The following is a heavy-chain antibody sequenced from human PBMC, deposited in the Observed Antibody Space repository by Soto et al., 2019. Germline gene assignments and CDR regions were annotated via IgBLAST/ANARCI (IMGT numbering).Heavy chain of an antibody. Sequence: GESLKISCKGSGYSFAGYWITWVRQKPGKGLEWMGRIDPSDSQTYYSPSFRGHVTISVTKSITTAFLQWSSLRASDTAMYYCARQIYDSDTGPNFQYYFDSWGQGTPVTVSS. V-gene: IGHV5-10-1*01. D-gene: IGHD3-22*01. J-gene: IGHJ4*02. CDR3: ARQIYDSDTGPNFQYYFDS. CDR1: GYSFAGYW. CDR2: IDPSDSQT.